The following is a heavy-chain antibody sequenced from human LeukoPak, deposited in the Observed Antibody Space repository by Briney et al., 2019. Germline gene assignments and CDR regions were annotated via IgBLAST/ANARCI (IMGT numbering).Heavy chain of an antibody. D-gene: IGHD3-16*01. V-gene: IGHV4-34*01. Sequence: SETLSLTCAVYGGSFSGYYWSWIRQPPGKGLEWIGEINHSGSTNYNPSLKSRVTISADTSKNQFSLKLNSLTTADTAVYYCTRGAGWLIDYWGQGILVTVSS. J-gene: IGHJ4*02. CDR2: INHSGST. CDR3: TRGAGWLIDY. CDR1: GGSFSGYY.